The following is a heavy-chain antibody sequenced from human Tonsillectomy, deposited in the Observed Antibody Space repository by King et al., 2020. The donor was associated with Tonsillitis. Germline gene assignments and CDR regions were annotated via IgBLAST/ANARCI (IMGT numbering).Heavy chain of an antibody. V-gene: IGHV3-30*18. CDR1: GFPFSHYG. D-gene: IGHD6-13*01. CDR3: AKDWRPERSRWHPFHC. CDR2: ISNDGNNK. Sequence: LVESGGGVVQPGRSLRLSCAASGFPFSHYGMHWIRHIPGKGLEWVAVISNDGNNKDYADSVKGRFTISRDNSKNTLYLQMNSLRVEDRAVYYCAKDWRPERSRWHPFHCWGQGPLVTVSS. J-gene: IGHJ4*02.